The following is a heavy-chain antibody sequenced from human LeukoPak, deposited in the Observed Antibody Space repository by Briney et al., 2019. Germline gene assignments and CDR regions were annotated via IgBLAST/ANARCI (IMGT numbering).Heavy chain of an antibody. CDR1: GFTFSDYY. CDR3: ARDSLRYFDWLHDAFDI. V-gene: IGHV3-11*06. Sequence: GGSLRLSCAASGFTFSDYYMSWIRQAPGKGLEWVSYISMSSSYTNYADSVKGRFTISRDNAKNSLYLQMNSLRAEDTAVSYCARDSLRYFDWLHDAFDIWGQGTMVTVSS. CDR2: ISMSSSYT. J-gene: IGHJ3*02. D-gene: IGHD3-9*01.